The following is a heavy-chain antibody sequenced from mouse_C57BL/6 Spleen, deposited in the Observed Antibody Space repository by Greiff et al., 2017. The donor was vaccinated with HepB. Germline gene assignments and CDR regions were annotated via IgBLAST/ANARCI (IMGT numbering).Heavy chain of an antibody. V-gene: IGHV1-26*01. CDR1: GYTFTDYY. CDR3: ARSGNAMDS. Sequence: EVQLQQSGPELVKPGASVKISCKASGYTFTDYYMNWVKQSHGKSLEWIGDINPNNGGTSYNQTFKGKATLTVDKSSSPAYMELRSLTSEDSAVYYCARSGNAMDSWGQGTSVTVAS. CDR2: INPNNGGT. J-gene: IGHJ4*01.